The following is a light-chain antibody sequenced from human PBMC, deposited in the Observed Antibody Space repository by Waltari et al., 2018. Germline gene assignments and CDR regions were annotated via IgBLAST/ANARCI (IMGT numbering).Light chain of an antibody. Sequence: QSALTQPASVSGSPGQSITLSCTGTNSHVGLSNYVSWYQQHPGKAPKLMIYEVTNRPSGLSNRFSGSKSGNTASLTITELQAEDEADYYCSSYAGNDLVIFGGGTKLTVL. V-gene: IGLV2-14*01. CDR1: NSHVGLSNY. J-gene: IGLJ2*01. CDR3: SSYAGNDLVI. CDR2: EVT.